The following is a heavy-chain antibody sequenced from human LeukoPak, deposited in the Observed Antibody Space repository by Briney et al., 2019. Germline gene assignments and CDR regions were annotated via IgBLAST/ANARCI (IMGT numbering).Heavy chain of an antibody. V-gene: IGHV1-2*04. Sequence: ASVKVSCRASGYTFTGYYMSWVRQAPGQGLERMGWINPDSGGTHYAQNFQGWVTMTRDTSISTAYMELSRLRSADTAVYYCARGTLTAPRSAFDIWGQGTMVTVSS. CDR3: ARGTLTAPRSAFDI. CDR1: GYTFTGYY. CDR2: INPDSGGT. D-gene: IGHD1-14*01. J-gene: IGHJ3*02.